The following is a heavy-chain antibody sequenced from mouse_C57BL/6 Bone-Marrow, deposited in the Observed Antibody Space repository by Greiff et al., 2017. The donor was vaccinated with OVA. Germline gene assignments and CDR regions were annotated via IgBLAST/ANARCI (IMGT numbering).Heavy chain of an antibody. V-gene: IGHV1-82*01. D-gene: IGHD4-1*02. CDR3: ANWDYFDY. Sequence: VKLQQSGPELVKPGASVKISCKASGYAFSSSWMNWVKQRPGKGLEWIGRIYPGDGDTNYNGKFKGKATLTADKSSSTAYMQLSSLTSEDSAVYFCANWDYFDYWGQGTTLTVSS. J-gene: IGHJ2*01. CDR1: GYAFSSSW. CDR2: IYPGDGDT.